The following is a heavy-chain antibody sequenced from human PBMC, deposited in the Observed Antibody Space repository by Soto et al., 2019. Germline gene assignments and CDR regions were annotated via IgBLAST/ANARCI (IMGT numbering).Heavy chain of an antibody. CDR2: TYYRSRFFS. D-gene: IGHD3-10*01. CDR3: VRDRYSSSGWFDY. CDR1: GDSVSSYSAA. J-gene: IGHJ5*01. V-gene: IGHV6-1*01. Sequence: PSHTLSLTCAISGDSVSSYSAAWNWIRQSPSGGLEWLGRTYYRSRFFSDYAESVKSRIIINPDTSKNQFSLQLKSVTPEDTAVYYCVRDRYSSSGWFDYWGQGTLVTVSS.